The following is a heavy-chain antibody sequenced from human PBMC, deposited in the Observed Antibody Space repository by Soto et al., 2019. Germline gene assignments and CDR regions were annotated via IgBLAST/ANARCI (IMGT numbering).Heavy chain of an antibody. D-gene: IGHD6-13*01. CDR2: ISNNGAHT. V-gene: IGHV3-64*01. J-gene: IGHJ6*03. CDR1: GFTFSNYE. CDR3: ARRGYGSRWPNVYMDV. Sequence: EAQLVESGGGLVQPGGSLKISCAASGFTFSNYEMHWARQAPGKGLEYVSGISNNGAHTDYAKSVKGRFTISRDNSENTLYLQMGSLRAEDMALYYCARRGYGSRWPNVYMDVWGKGTTVTVSS.